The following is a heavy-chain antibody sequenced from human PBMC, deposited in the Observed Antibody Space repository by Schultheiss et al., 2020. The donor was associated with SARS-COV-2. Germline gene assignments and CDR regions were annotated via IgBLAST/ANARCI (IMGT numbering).Heavy chain of an antibody. CDR3: ARDSSNYVWLEAFDI. V-gene: IGHV4-59*01. CDR2: IYYSGST. Sequence: SETLSLTCTVSGGSISSYYWSWIRQPPGKGLEWIGYIYYSGSTNYNPSLKIRVTIAVDTSKNQFSLKLISVTAADKAVYYCARDSSNYVWLEAFDIWGQGTMVTVSS. J-gene: IGHJ3*02. CDR1: GGSISSYY. D-gene: IGHD4-11*01.